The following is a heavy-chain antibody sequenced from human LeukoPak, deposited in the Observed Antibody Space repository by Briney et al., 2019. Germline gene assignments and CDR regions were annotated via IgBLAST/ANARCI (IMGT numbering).Heavy chain of an antibody. CDR2: IYYSGST. Sequence: SETLSLICSVSGGSISSYHWSWIRQPPGKGLEWIGYIYYSGSTNYNPSLKSRVTISVDTSKNQFSLKLSSVTAADTAVYYCARERDSRSYYSFDYWGQGTLVTVSS. D-gene: IGHD1-26*01. J-gene: IGHJ4*02. CDR1: GGSISSYH. CDR3: ARERDSRSYYSFDY. V-gene: IGHV4-59*01.